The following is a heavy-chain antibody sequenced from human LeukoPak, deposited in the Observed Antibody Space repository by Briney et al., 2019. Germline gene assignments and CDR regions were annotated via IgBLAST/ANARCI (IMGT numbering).Heavy chain of an antibody. CDR3: ARAEGDFWSGYYRGGQYDY. V-gene: IGHV3-30-3*01. CDR2: ISYDGSNK. Sequence: PGGSLRLSCSASGFTFSSYAMHWVRQAPGKGLEWVAVISYDGSNKYYADSVKGRFTISRDNSKNTPYLQMNSLRAEDTAVYYCARAEGDFWSGYYRGGQYDYWGQGTLVTVSS. J-gene: IGHJ4*02. D-gene: IGHD3-3*01. CDR1: GFTFSSYA.